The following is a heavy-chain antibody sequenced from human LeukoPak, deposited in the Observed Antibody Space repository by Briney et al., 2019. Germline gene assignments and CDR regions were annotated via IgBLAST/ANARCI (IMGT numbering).Heavy chain of an antibody. V-gene: IGHV1-69*05. CDR3: ARAPFGIVPAAMGYYYYYMDV. CDR1: GGTFSSYA. CDR2: IIPIFGTA. J-gene: IGHJ6*03. Sequence: ASVKVSCKASGGTFSSYAISWVRQAPGQGLEWMGGIIPIFGTANYAQKFQGRVTITTDESTSTAYMELSSLRSEDTAVYYCARAPFGIVPAAMGYYYYYMDVWGKGTTVTVSS. D-gene: IGHD2-2*01.